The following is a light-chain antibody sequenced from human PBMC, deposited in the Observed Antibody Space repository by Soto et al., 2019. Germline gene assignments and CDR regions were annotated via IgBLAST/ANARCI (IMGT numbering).Light chain of an antibody. CDR3: QQYKNWWT. CDR1: QSVSSN. V-gene: IGKV3-15*01. CDR2: GAS. J-gene: IGKJ1*01. Sequence: EIVFPKCRGPLSLSPGVRVALSCRASQSVSSNLAWYQQKPGQAPRLLIYGASTRASGIPARFSGSGSGTEFTLTIYSLESEGSVSYDYQQYKNWWTVGQGTKVDIK.